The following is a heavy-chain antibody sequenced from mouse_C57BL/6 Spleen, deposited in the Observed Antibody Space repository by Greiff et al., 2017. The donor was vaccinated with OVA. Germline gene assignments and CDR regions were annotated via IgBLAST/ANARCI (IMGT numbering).Heavy chain of an antibody. CDR3: ARSSSSDFDY. V-gene: IGHV5-6*01. CDR2: ISSGGSYT. Sequence: EVQLVESGGDLVKPGGSLKLSCAASGFTFSSYGMSWVRQTPDKRLEWVATISSGGSYTYYPDSVKGRFPISRDNATNTLYLQMSSLKSESTAMYYCARSSSSDFDYWGQGTTLTVSS. CDR1: GFTFSSYG. J-gene: IGHJ2*01. D-gene: IGHD1-3*01.